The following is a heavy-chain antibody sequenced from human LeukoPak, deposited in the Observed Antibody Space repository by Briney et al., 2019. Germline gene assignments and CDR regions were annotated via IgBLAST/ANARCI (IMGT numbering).Heavy chain of an antibody. CDR3: ARREYYATPDY. CDR1: GGSISTSSYC. J-gene: IGHJ4*02. CDR2: ISYSGTT. Sequence: SETLSLTCTVSGGSISTSSYCWGWIRQPPGKGLEWIGSISYSGTTYYSPSLKSRVTISVDTSKNQFSLKLSSVTAADTAVYYCARREYYATPDYWGQGTLVTVSS. V-gene: IGHV4-39*01. D-gene: IGHD2-2*01.